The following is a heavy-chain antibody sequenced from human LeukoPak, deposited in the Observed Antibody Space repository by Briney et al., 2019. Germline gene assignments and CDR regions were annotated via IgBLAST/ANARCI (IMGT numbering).Heavy chain of an antibody. Sequence: SETLSLTCTVSGGSIDSSSYYWDWIRQPPGQGLEWLGNIYYSGTTFYTSSLKSRETISTDMSKNQFSLRLTSVTAADPAVYYCARQRADYFYHYMDVWGKGTTVIVSS. CDR3: ARQRADYFYHYMDV. J-gene: IGHJ6*03. CDR1: GGSIDSSSYY. V-gene: IGHV4-39*01. CDR2: IYYSGTT.